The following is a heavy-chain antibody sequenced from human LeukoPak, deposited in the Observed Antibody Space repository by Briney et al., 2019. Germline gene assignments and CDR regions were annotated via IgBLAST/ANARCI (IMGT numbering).Heavy chain of an antibody. CDR2: ISYDGSNK. J-gene: IGHJ1*01. V-gene: IGHV3-30-3*01. CDR3: AGGWDEYFQH. CDR1: GFTFSSYA. D-gene: IGHD6-19*01. Sequence: GGSLRLSCAASGFTFSSYAMHWVRQAPGKGLEWVAVISYDGSNKYYADSVKGRFTISRDNSKNTLYLQMNSLRAEDTAVYYCAGGWDEYFQHWGQGTLVTVSS.